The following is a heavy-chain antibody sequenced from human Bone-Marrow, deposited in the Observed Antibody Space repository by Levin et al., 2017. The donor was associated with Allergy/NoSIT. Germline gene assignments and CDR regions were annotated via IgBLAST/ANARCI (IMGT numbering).Heavy chain of an antibody. Sequence: SETLSLTCAVYGGSFSGYYWSWIRQPPGKGLEWIGEINHSGSTNYNPSLKSRVTISVDTSKNQFSLKLSSVTAADTAVYYCARGGSGGYDFWSGRYGMDVWGQGTTVTVSS. V-gene: IGHV4-34*01. D-gene: IGHD3-3*01. CDR1: GGSFSGYY. J-gene: IGHJ6*02. CDR3: ARGGSGGYDFWSGRYGMDV. CDR2: INHSGST.